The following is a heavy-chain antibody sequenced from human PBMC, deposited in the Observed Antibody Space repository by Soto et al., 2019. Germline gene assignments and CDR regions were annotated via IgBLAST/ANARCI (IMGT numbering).Heavy chain of an antibody. V-gene: IGHV3-23*01. J-gene: IGHJ4*02. CDR2: ISGSGGST. Sequence: GGSLRLSCAASGFTFSSHWMHWVRQAPGKGLEWVSGISGSGGSTNYADSVKGRFTISRDNSKNTLYLQMNSLRAEDTAVYYCAKDRIAGDDYWGQGTLVTVSS. CDR1: GFTFSSHW. D-gene: IGHD6-13*01. CDR3: AKDRIAGDDY.